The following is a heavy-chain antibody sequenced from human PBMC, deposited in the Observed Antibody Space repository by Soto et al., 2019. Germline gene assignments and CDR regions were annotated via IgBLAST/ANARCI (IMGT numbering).Heavy chain of an antibody. D-gene: IGHD3-22*01. CDR2: VYYTGTT. J-gene: IGHJ5*02. CDR1: GGSINNYY. V-gene: IGHV4-59*08. CDR3: ARLGGYYRSRDT. Sequence: QVQLQESGPGLVKPSETLSLTCTVSGGSINNYYWTWIRQPPGKGLEWIGYVYYTGTTSHNPSLKRRVTTSVYTSKNRISLKLSSVTAADTAFYSWARLGGYYRSRDTWGQGTLVTVSS.